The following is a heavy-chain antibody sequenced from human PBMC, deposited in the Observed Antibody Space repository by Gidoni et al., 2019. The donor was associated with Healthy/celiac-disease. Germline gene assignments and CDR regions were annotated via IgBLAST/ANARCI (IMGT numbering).Heavy chain of an antibody. Sequence: QVQLVESGGGVVQTGRSLRLSCAASGFTFSSYARHWVRQAPGKGMEWVAVISYDGSNQYYADSVKGRFTISRDNSQNTLYLQMNSLRAEDTAVYYCAREPLAAAGTRFDYWGQGTLVTVSS. D-gene: IGHD6-13*01. CDR3: AREPLAAAGTRFDY. J-gene: IGHJ4*02. CDR1: GFTFSSYA. V-gene: IGHV3-30-3*01. CDR2: ISYDGSNQ.